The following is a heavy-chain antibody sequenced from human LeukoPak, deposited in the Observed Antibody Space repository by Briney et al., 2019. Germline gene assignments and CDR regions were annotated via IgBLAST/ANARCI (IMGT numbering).Heavy chain of an antibody. CDR3: AREVYSSSWYRGHFDY. CDR2: IYCSGST. J-gene: IGHJ4*02. D-gene: IGHD6-13*01. CDR1: GGSISSYY. V-gene: IGHV4-59*01. Sequence: ASETLSRTCTVSGGSISSYYWSWIRQPPGKGLEWIGYIYCSGSTNYNPSLQSRVTISVDTSKNQFSLKLSSVTAADTAVYYCAREVYSSSWYRGHFDYWGQGTLVTVSS.